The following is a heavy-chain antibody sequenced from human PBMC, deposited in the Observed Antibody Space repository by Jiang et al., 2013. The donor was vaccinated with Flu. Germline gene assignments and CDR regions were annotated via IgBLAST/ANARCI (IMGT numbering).Heavy chain of an antibody. Sequence: KASGYTFTSYAMNWVRQAPGQGLEWMGWINTNTGNPTYAQGFTGRFVFSLDTSVSTAYLQISSLKAEDTAVYYCARDIAVAGKEGYYFGYWGQGTLVTVSS. J-gene: IGHJ4*02. D-gene: IGHD6-19*01. CDR1: GYTFTSYA. V-gene: IGHV7-4-1*02. CDR3: ARDIAVAGKEGYYFGY. CDR2: INTNTGNP.